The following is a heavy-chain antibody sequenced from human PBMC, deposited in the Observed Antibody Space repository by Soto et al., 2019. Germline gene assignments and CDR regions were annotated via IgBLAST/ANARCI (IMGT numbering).Heavy chain of an antibody. CDR3: ARDGPAENYYYYGMDV. Sequence: VQLVESGGGVVQPGRSLRLSCAASGFTFSSYAMHWVRQAPGKGLEWVAVISYDGSNKYYADSVKGRFTISRDNSKNTLYLQMNSLRAEDTAVYYCARDGPAENYYYYGMDVWGQGTTVTVSS. V-gene: IGHV3-30-3*01. CDR2: ISYDGSNK. CDR1: GFTFSSYA. J-gene: IGHJ6*02.